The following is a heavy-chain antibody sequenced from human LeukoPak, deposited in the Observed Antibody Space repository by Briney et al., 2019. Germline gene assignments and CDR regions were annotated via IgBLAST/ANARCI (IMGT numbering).Heavy chain of an antibody. V-gene: IGHV3-30*18. J-gene: IGHJ4*02. D-gene: IGHD1-14*01. CDR2: ISYDGSNK. Sequence: GGPLRLSCAASGFTFSSYGMHWVRQAPGKGLEWVAVISYDGSNKYYADSVKGRFTISRDNSKNTLYLQMNSLRAEDTAVYYCAKDVSIPENLFDYWGQGTLVTVSS. CDR1: GFTFSSYG. CDR3: AKDVSIPENLFDY.